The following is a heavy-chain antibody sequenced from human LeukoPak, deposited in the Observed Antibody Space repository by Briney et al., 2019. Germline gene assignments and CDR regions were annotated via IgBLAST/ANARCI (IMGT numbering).Heavy chain of an antibody. Sequence: GGSLRLSCAASGFTFSNAWMSWVRQAPGKGLEWVSAISGSGGSTYYADSVKGRFTISRDNSKNTLYLQMNSLRAEDTAVYYCAKDRGGYYGSGSYYNFDYWGQGTLVTVSS. CDR3: AKDRGGYYGSGSYYNFDY. CDR2: ISGSGGST. D-gene: IGHD3-10*01. CDR1: GFTFSNAW. J-gene: IGHJ4*02. V-gene: IGHV3-23*01.